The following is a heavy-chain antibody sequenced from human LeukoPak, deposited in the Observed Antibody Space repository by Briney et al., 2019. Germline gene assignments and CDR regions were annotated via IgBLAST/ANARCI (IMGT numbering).Heavy chain of an antibody. V-gene: IGHV4-59*12. CDR1: GGSISSYY. CDR2: IYYSGST. D-gene: IGHD3-10*01. J-gene: IGHJ5*02. CDR3: ARDRNYYGSGSYSFGWFDP. Sequence: SETLSLTCTVSGGSISSYYWSWIRQPPGKGLEWIGYIYYSGSTNYNPSLKSRVTISLDTSKNQFSLKLSSVTAADTAVYYCARDRNYYGSGSYSFGWFDPWGQGTLVTVSS.